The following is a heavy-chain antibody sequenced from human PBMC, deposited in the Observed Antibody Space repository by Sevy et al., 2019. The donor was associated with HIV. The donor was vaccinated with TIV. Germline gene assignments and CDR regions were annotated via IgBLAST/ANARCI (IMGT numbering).Heavy chain of an antibody. D-gene: IGHD3-16*01. CDR2: ISSDGSST. V-gene: IGHV3-74*01. J-gene: IGHJ4*02. CDR3: ARHRGGVVDY. Sequence: GGSLRLSCAASGFTFSSYWMHWVRQAPGKGLVWVSRISSDGSSTYYADSVKGRFTNSRDNAKNTLYLQMNSLGAEDTAVYYCARHRGGVVDYWGQGTLVTVSS. CDR1: GFTFSSYW.